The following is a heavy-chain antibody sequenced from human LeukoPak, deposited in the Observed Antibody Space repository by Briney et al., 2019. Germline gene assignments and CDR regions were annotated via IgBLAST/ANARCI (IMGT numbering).Heavy chain of an antibody. D-gene: IGHD2-2*01. V-gene: IGHV4-4*07. J-gene: IGHJ5*02. CDR3: ARWEDLGYCSSTSCRSNWFDP. CDR2: IYTSGST. Sequence: NPSETLSLTCTVSGGFISSYYWSWIRQPAGKGLEWIGRIYTSGSTNYNPSLKSRVTMSVDTSKNQFSLKLSSVTAADTAVYYCARWEDLGYCSSTSCRSNWFDPWGQGTLVTVSS. CDR1: GGFISSYY.